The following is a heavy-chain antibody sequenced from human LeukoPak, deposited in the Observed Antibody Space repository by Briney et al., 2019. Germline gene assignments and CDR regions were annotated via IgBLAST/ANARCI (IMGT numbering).Heavy chain of an antibody. V-gene: IGHV3-11*01. CDR2: ISSSGSNI. CDR1: GFTFSDYY. J-gene: IGHJ4*02. D-gene: IGHD5-18*01. Sequence: PGGSLRLSCAASGFTFSDYYVSWIRQAPGKGLEWVSYISSSGSNIYYADSVKGRFTISRDNAKNSLYLQMNSLRAEDTAVYYCARDLRGYSYGSSFDYWGQGTLVTVSS. CDR3: ARDLRGYSYGSSFDY.